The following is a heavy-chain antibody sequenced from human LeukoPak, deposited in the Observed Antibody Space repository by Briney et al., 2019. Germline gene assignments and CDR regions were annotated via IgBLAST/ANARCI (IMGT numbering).Heavy chain of an antibody. CDR2: INPSGDST. J-gene: IGHJ4*02. V-gene: IGHV1-46*01. Sequence: GASVKVSCKASGYTFTSYYLHWVRQAPGQGLEWMGIINPSGDSTTYAQRFQDRITMTRDTSTSTVCMELSSLRSEDTAVYYCVSIGRHLDPFDYWGQGTLVTVSS. CDR3: VSIGRHLDPFDY. D-gene: IGHD2-21*01. CDR1: GYTFTSYY.